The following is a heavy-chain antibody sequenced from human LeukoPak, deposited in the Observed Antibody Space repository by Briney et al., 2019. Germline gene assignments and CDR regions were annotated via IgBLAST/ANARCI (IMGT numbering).Heavy chain of an antibody. V-gene: IGHV4-34*01. CDR3: ARGRPGFDY. Sequence: SETLSLTCAVYGGSFSGYYWSWIRQPPGKGLEWIGEINHSGSTNYNPSLKSRVTISVDTSKNQFSLKLSSVTAADTAVYYCARGRPGFDYWGQGTLVTVSS. CDR2: INHSGST. J-gene: IGHJ4*02. CDR1: GGSFSGYY.